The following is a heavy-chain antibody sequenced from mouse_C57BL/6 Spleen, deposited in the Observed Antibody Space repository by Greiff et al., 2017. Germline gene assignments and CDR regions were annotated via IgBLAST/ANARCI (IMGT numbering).Heavy chain of an antibody. Sequence: EVKLMESGGGLVKPGGSLKLSCAASGFTFSDYGMHWVRQAPEKGLEWVAYISSGSSTIYYADTVKGRFTISRDNAKNTLFLQMTSLRAEDTAMYYCARRGGYYGSSYEYYFDYWGQGTTLTVSS. J-gene: IGHJ2*01. CDR2: ISSGSSTI. CDR1: GFTFSDYG. CDR3: ARRGGYYGSSYEYYFDY. V-gene: IGHV5-17*01. D-gene: IGHD1-1*01.